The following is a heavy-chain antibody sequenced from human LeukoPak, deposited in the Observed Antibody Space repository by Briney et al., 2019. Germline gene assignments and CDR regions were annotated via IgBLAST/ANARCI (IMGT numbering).Heavy chain of an antibody. V-gene: IGHV4-39*07. CDR3: ARSLGYSGYDFWGY. CDR2: IYYSGTT. Sequence: PSETLSLTCTVSGGSISSSSYYWGWIRQPPGKGLEWIGSIYYSGTTYYNPSLKSRVTISVDTSNNQFSLRLSSVTAADTAVYYCARSLGYSGYDFWGYWGQGTLVTVSS. J-gene: IGHJ4*02. D-gene: IGHD5-12*01. CDR1: GGSISSSSYY.